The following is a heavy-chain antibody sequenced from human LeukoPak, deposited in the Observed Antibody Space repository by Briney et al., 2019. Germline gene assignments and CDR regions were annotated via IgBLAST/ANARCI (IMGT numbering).Heavy chain of an antibody. V-gene: IGHV4-34*01. CDR3: ALRILYCSSTSCYPNGMDV. CDR2: INHSGST. Sequence: SETLSLTCAVYGGSFIGYYWSWIRQPPGKGLEWIGEINHSGSTNYNPSLKSRVTISVDTSKNQFSLKLSSVTAADTAVYYCALRILYCSSTSCYPNGMDVWGQGTTVTVSS. D-gene: IGHD2-2*01. J-gene: IGHJ6*02. CDR1: GGSFIGYY.